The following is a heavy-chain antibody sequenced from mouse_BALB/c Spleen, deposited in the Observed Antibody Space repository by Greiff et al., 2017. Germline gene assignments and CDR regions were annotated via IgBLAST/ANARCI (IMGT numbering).Heavy chain of an antibody. CDR1: GYTFTDYA. CDR2: ISTYYGDA. CDR3: AREGGYTDYYAMDY. J-gene: IGHJ4*01. V-gene: IGHV1S137*01. Sequence: QVQLKQSGAELVRPGVSVKISCKGSGYTFTDYAMHWVKQSHAKSLEWIGVISTYYGDASYNQKFKGKATMTVDKSSSTAYMELARLTSEDSAIYYCAREGGYTDYYAMDYWGQGTSVTVSS. D-gene: IGHD2-2*01.